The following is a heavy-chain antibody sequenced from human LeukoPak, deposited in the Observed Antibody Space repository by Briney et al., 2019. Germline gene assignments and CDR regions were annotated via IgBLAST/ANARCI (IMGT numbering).Heavy chain of an antibody. D-gene: IGHD1-26*01. CDR2: IYTCGST. Sequence: SETLSLTCTVSGGSISSGSYYWSWIRQPAGKGLEWIGRIYTCGSTNYNPSLKSRVTISVDTSKNQFSLKLSSVTAADTAVYYCARVIAGATGAFDIWGQGTMVTVSS. CDR3: ARVIAGATGAFDI. V-gene: IGHV4-61*02. J-gene: IGHJ3*02. CDR1: GGSISSGSYY.